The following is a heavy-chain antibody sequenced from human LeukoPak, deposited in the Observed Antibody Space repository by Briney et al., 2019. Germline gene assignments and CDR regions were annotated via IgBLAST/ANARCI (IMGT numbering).Heavy chain of an antibody. V-gene: IGHV4-30-2*03. D-gene: IGHD1-7*01. J-gene: IGHJ5*02. CDR1: GGSISSGSYY. Sequence: PSQTLSLTCTVSGGSISSGSYYWSWIRQPAGKGLEWIGSIYYSGSTYYNPSLKSRVTISVDTSKNQFSLKLSSVTAADTAVYYCARRIPSTTLDPWGQGTLVTVSS. CDR3: ARRIPSTTLDP. CDR2: IYYSGST.